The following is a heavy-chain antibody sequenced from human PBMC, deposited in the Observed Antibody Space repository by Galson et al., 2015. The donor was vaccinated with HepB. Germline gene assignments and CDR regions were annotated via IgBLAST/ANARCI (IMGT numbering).Heavy chain of an antibody. J-gene: IGHJ6*02. V-gene: IGHV1-58*01. D-gene: IGHD3-3*01. Sequence: SVKVSCKASGFTFTSSAVQWVRQARGQRLEWIGWIVVGSGNTNYAQKFQERVTITRDMSTSTAYMELSSLRSEDTAVYYCAAGGTYYDFWSGYQNYYYYGTDVWGQGTTVTVSS. CDR2: IVVGSGNT. CDR3: AAGGTYYDFWSGYQNYYYYGTDV. CDR1: GFTFTSSA.